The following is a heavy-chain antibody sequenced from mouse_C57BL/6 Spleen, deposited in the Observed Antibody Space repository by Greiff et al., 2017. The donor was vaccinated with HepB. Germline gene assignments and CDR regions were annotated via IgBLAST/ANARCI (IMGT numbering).Heavy chain of an antibody. CDR2: IDPENGDT. CDR1: GFNIKDDY. J-gene: IGHJ3*01. V-gene: IGHV14-4*01. CDR3: TTLSFAY. Sequence: VQLKQSGAELVRPGASVKLSCTASGFNIKDDYMHWVKQRPEQGLEWIGWIDPENGDTEYASKFQGKATIKADTSSNTAYLQLSSLTSEDTAVYYCTTLSFAYWGQGTLVTVSA.